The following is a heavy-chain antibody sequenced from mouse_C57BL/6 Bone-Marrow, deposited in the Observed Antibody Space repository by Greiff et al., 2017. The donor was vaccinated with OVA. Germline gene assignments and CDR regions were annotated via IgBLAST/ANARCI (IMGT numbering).Heavy chain of an antibody. V-gene: IGHV1-76*01. J-gene: IGHJ3*01. CDR1: GYTFTDYY. CDR2: IYPGSGNT. CDR3: ARPQFITTVGPFAY. D-gene: IGHD1-1*01. Sequence: QVQLKQSGAELVRPGASVKLSCKASGYTFTDYYINWVKQRPGQGLEWIARIYPGSGNTYYNEKFKGKATLTAEKSSSTAYMQLSSLTSEDSAVYFCARPQFITTVGPFAYWGQGTLVTVSA.